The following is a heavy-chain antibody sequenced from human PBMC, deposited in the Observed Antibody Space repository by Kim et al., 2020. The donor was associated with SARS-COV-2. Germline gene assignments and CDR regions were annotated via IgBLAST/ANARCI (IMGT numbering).Heavy chain of an antibody. Sequence: GGSLRLSCAASGFTFSSYGMHWVRQAPGKGLEWVAVISYDGSNKYYADSVKGRFTISRDNSKNTLYLQMNSLRAEDTAVYYCAKGEGGSGKNYFDYWGQG. J-gene: IGHJ4*02. V-gene: IGHV3-30*18. CDR1: GFTFSSYG. CDR2: ISYDGSNK. D-gene: IGHD3-10*01. CDR3: AKGEGGSGKNYFDY.